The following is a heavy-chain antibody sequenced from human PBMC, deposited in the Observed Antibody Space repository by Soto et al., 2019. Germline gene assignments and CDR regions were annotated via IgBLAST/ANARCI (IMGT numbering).Heavy chain of an antibody. Sequence: SLRLSCAASGFTFSSYGMHWVRQAPGKGLEWVAVIWYDGSNKYYADSVKGRFTISRDNSKNTLYLQMNSLRAEDTAVYYCARLYYDSTGAGSYFDYWGQGTLVTVS. CDR3: ARLYYDSTGAGSYFDY. D-gene: IGHD3-22*01. CDR2: IWYDGSNK. CDR1: GFTFSSYG. J-gene: IGHJ4*02. V-gene: IGHV3-33*01.